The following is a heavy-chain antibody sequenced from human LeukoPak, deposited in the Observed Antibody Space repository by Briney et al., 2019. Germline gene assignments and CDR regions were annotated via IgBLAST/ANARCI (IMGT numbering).Heavy chain of an antibody. CDR2: IYYSGST. CDR3: ARVLTGPAAFDI. J-gene: IGHJ3*02. CDR1: GGSISSYY. D-gene: IGHD3-16*01. V-gene: IGHV4-59*01. Sequence: SETLSLTCTVSGGSISSYYWRWIRQPPWKRLEWIGYIYYSGSTNYNPSLKSRVTISVDTSKNQFSLKLSSVTAADTAVYYCARVLTGPAAFDIWGQGTMVTVSS.